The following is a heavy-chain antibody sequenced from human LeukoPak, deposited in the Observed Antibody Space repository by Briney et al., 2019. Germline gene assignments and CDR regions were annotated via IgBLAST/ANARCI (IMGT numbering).Heavy chain of an antibody. CDR2: IYYSGST. CDR1: GGSINSGGYY. J-gene: IGHJ4*02. CDR3: ARGPRVRSGYDWDPDY. D-gene: IGHD5-12*01. Sequence: SETLSLTCTVSGGSINSGGYYWSWIRQHPGKGLEWIGYIYYSGSTYYNPSLKSRVTISVDTSKNQFSLKLSSVTAADTAVYYCARGPRVRSGYDWDPDYWGQGTLVTVSS. V-gene: IGHV4-31*03.